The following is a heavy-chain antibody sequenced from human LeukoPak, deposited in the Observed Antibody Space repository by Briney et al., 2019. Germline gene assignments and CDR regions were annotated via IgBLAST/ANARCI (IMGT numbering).Heavy chain of an antibody. CDR1: GFTFSSYE. Sequence: GGSLRLSCAASGFTFSSYEMNWVRQAPGKGLEWVATISYDGSNKFYADFVKGRFTISRDNSKNTLYLQMNSLRAEDTAVFYCARDPSMVRGVMLFDYWGQGTLVTVSS. CDR2: ISYDGSNK. J-gene: IGHJ4*02. CDR3: ARDPSMVRGVMLFDY. V-gene: IGHV3-30*04. D-gene: IGHD3-10*01.